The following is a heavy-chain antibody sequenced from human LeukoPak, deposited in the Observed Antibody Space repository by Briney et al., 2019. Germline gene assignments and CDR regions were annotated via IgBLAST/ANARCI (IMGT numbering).Heavy chain of an antibody. CDR2: ISAYNGNT. Sequence: ASVKVSCKASGGTFSSYAISWVRQAPGQGLEWMGRISAYNGNTNYAQKLQGRVTMTTDTSTSTAYMELRSLRSDDTAVYYCARGIFTMVRGVIHYYYGMDVWGQGTTVTVSS. V-gene: IGHV1-18*01. CDR1: GGTFSSYA. J-gene: IGHJ6*02. CDR3: ARGIFTMVRGVIHYYYGMDV. D-gene: IGHD3-10*01.